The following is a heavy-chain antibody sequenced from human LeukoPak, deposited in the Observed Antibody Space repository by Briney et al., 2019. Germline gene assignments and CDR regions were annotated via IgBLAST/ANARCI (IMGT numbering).Heavy chain of an antibody. CDR3: AKYFASYSSNWYYFDY. V-gene: IGHV3-23*01. CDR1: GFTFSSYA. D-gene: IGHD6-13*01. CDR2: ISGSGGST. Sequence: GGSLRLSCAASGFTFSSYAMSWVRQTPGKGLEWVSAISGSGGSTYYADSVKGRFTISRDNSKNTLYLQMNSLRAEDTAVYYCAKYFASYSSNWYYFDYWGQGTLVTVSS. J-gene: IGHJ4*02.